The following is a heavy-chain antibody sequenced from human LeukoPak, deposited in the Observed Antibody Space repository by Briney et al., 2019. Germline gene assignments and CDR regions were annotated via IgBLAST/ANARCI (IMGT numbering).Heavy chain of an antibody. CDR1: GYTFTSYG. Sequence: ASVKVSCKASGYTFTSYGISWVRQAPGQGLEWMGWISAYNGNTNYAQKLQGRVTMTTDTSTSTAYMELRSLRSDDTAVYYCANVRNIAAAQNNWFDPWGQGTLVTVSS. J-gene: IGHJ5*02. V-gene: IGHV1-18*01. CDR2: ISAYNGNT. D-gene: IGHD6-13*01. CDR3: ANVRNIAAAQNNWFDP.